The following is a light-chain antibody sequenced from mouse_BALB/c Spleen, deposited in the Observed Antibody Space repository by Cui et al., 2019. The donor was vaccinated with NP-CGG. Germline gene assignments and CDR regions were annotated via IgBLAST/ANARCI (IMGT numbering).Light chain of an antibody. CDR1: TGAVTTSNY. CDR2: GTN. CDR3: ALWYSNHWV. V-gene: IGLV1*01. Sequence: QAGVTQVSTLTTSPGETVTLTCRSSTGAVTTSNYANWVQEKPDHLFTGLIGGTNNRVPGVLARFSGSLIGDKAALTITGAQTEDEAIYFCALWYSNHWVFGGGTKLTVL. J-gene: IGLJ1*01.